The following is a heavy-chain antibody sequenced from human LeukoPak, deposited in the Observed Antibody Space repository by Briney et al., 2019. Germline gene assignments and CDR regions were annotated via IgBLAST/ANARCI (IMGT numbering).Heavy chain of an antibody. CDR3: ARRGHYNRGLRAIRVFDP. CDR1: GGSISSSSYY. J-gene: IGHJ5*02. Sequence: SETLSLTCTVSGGSISSSSYYWGWIRQPPGKGLEWIGSIYYSGSTYYNPSLKSRVTISVDTSKNQFSLKLTSVTAADPAVYFCARRGHYNRGLRAIRVFDPWGQGTLGTGPS. D-gene: IGHD1-14*01. CDR2: IYYSGST. V-gene: IGHV4-39*07.